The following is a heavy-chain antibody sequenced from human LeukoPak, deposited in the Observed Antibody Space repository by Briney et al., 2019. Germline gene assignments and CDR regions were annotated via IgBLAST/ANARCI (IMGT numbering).Heavy chain of an antibody. CDR3: ARNYGYGGMDV. V-gene: IGHV4-59*08. J-gene: IGHJ6*02. Sequence: SETLSLTCNVSGGSISTYYWSWIRQPPGKGLEWIGYIYYSGNTNYNPSLKSRVTISVDTSENQFSLKLSSVTAADTAVYYCARNYGYGGMDVWGQGTTVTVSS. CDR1: GGSISTYY. CDR2: IYYSGNT. D-gene: IGHD5-18*01.